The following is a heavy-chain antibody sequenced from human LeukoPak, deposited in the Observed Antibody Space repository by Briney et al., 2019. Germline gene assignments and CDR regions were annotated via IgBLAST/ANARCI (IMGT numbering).Heavy chain of an antibody. Sequence: QPGGSLRLSCAASGFTFSSYAMNWVRQAPGTGLEWVSTISGSGDSTYYADSVKGRFTISRDNSKNTLYLQMNSLRAEDTAVYYCAKVDATSGPILYTAETNFDYWGQGTLVTVSS. J-gene: IGHJ4*02. V-gene: IGHV3-23*01. CDR3: AKVDATSGPILYTAETNFDY. CDR2: ISGSGDST. CDR1: GFTFSSYA.